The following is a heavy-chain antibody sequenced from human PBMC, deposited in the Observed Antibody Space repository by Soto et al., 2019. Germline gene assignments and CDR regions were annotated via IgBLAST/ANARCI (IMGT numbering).Heavy chain of an antibody. D-gene: IGHD1-7*01. CDR1: GSTFTDYY. CDR3: ARKLELRGSYYYYYDMDV. Sequence: ASVKVSCKASGSTFTDYYMHWVRQAPGQGLEWMGWINPNSGGTNSAQKFQGRVTMTRDTSISTAYMELSRLRSDDTAVYYCARKLELRGSYYYYYDMDVWGQGTTVTVSS. V-gene: IGHV1-2*02. J-gene: IGHJ6*02. CDR2: INPNSGGT.